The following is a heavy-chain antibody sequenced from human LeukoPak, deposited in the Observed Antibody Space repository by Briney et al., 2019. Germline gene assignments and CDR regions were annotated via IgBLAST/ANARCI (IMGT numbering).Heavy chain of an antibody. CDR2: IYYSGST. Sequence: ETLSLTCAVSGGSISSSSYNWGWIRQPPGKGLEWIGSIYYSGSTYYNPSLKSRVIISVDTSKNQFSLKLSSVIAADTAVYYCARLGKSGMTTVTTRAFDIWGQGTMVTVSS. CDR1: GGSISSSSYN. D-gene: IGHD4-17*01. CDR3: ARLGKSGMTTVTTRAFDI. J-gene: IGHJ3*02. V-gene: IGHV4-39*01.